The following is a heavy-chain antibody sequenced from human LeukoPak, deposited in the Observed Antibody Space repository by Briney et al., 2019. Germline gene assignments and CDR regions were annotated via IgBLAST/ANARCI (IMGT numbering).Heavy chain of an antibody. V-gene: IGHV4-39*01. J-gene: IGHJ4*02. CDR2: IYYSGST. CDR3: AVLRGQDAGH. CDR1: GGSIRISSYY. Sequence: PSETLSLTCTVSGGSIRISSYYWGWIRQPPVKGLEWIGSIYYSGSTYYNPSLKSRVTISVDTSKNQFSLKLSSVTAADTAMYYCAVLRGQDAGHWGQGTLVTVSS.